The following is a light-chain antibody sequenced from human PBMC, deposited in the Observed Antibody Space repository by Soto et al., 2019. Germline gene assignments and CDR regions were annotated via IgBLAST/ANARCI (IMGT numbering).Light chain of an antibody. J-gene: IGLJ3*02. CDR2: DVN. Sequence: QSALTQPASVSGSLGQSIIISCTGLSRTYNYFSWYQQHPGKAPTVIIFDVNNRPSGLSQRCSGSKSGNTASLTISGLQAEDEAYYYCSSYTAGTTLFGGGTKLTVL. V-gene: IGLV2-14*03. CDR3: SSYTAGTTL. CDR1: SRTYNY.